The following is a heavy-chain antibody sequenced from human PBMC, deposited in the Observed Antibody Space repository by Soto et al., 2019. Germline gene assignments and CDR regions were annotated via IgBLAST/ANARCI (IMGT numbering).Heavy chain of an antibody. V-gene: IGHV1-18*01. Sequence: ASVKVSCKTSGYTFSNYCITWVLQAPGQPLEWLGWISLYSDGTNYAQKFQGRVSMTTDTSTTTAYMELRSLRSDDTAVYYCARVVPGAEAWFGPWGQGTLVTVSA. J-gene: IGHJ5*02. CDR3: ARVVPGAEAWFGP. D-gene: IGHD2-2*01. CDR2: ISLYSDGT. CDR1: GYTFSNYC.